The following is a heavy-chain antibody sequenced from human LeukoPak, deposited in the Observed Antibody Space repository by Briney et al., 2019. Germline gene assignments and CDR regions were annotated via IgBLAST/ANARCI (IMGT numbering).Heavy chain of an antibody. CDR3: TRRFSGYNLERYYYYYYMDV. V-gene: IGHV3-49*03. J-gene: IGHJ6*03. CDR1: GFTFSDYY. Sequence: GGSLRLSCAASGFTFSDYYMSWIRQAPGKGLEWVGFIRSKSYGGTTEYAASVKGRFTISRDDSKSIAYLQMSSLKTEDTAVYYCTRRFSGYNLERYYYYYYMDVWGRGTTV. D-gene: IGHD5-12*01. CDR2: IRSKSYGGTT.